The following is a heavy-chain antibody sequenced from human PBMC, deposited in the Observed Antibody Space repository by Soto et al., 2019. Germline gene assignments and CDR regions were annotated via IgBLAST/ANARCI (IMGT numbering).Heavy chain of an antibody. J-gene: IGHJ4*02. CDR1: GFTFSSYG. CDR3: AKDRRAGGNYGFYSDF. D-gene: IGHD1-7*01. V-gene: IGHV3-23*01. CDR2: SSATGAGT. Sequence: SXVSLRLSCAASGFTFSSYGMTWVRQAPGKGLEWVSFSSATGAGTYYADSVKGRFTISRDNSKNTLYLQMTSLRADDTAVYYCAKDRRAGGNYGFYSDFWGQGALVTVSS.